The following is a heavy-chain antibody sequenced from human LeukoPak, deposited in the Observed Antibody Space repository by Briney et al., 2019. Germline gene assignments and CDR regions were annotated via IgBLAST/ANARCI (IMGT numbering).Heavy chain of an antibody. D-gene: IGHD2-2*01. V-gene: IGHV3-9*01. Sequence: GGSLRLSCAASGVNFDDYAMHWVRQSPGTGLEWVAGLNWDSRSMAYADSVRGRFTISRDNSKDTLYLQMNSLRAEDTAVYYCAKGVRECSSLSCFRAADYWGQGTLVTVSS. CDR2: LNWDSRSM. J-gene: IGHJ4*02. CDR3: AKGVRECSSLSCFRAADY. CDR1: GVNFDDYA.